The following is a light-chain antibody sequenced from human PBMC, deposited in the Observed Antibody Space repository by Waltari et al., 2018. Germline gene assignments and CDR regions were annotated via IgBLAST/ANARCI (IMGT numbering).Light chain of an antibody. J-gene: IGKJ1*01. Sequence: EIVLTQSPGTLSLSPGERATLSCWASQSVGRALARYQQKRGQAPRLLIYGASTRASGIPDRFSGSGSGTDFSLTINRLEPEDFGVYYCQHYVRLPVTFGQGTKVEIK. CDR3: QHYVRLPVT. V-gene: IGKV3-20*01. CDR1: QSVGRA. CDR2: GAS.